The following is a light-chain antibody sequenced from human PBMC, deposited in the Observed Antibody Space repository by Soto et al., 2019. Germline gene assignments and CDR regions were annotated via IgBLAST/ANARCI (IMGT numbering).Light chain of an antibody. J-gene: IGKJ3*01. CDR1: QAISHY. Sequence: DVQMTQSPSPLSASVGDRVTIACRASQAISHYLAWYQQKPGKVPELLIYGSSTLQSGVPSRFSGSGSGTDVTLTISSLQPEDVATYYCQKSDRAPFTFGPGTKVDIK. V-gene: IGKV1-27*01. CDR2: GSS. CDR3: QKSDRAPFT.